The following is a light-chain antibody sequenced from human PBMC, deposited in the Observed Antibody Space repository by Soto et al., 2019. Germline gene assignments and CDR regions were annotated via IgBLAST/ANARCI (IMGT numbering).Light chain of an antibody. J-gene: IGLJ1*01. CDR3: SSYTTSNTRQIV. CDR2: DVS. V-gene: IGLV2-14*03. Sequence: QSVLTQPASVSGSPGQSITISCTGTSSDVGGYNYVSWYQHHPGKAPKLLIYDVSNRPSGVSNRFSGSMSDNTASLTISGLQPEDEADYYCSSYTTSNTRQIVFGTGTKVTVL. CDR1: SSDVGGYNY.